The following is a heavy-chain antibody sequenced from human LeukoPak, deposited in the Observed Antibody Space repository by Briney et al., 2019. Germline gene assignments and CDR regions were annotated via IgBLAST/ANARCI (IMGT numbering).Heavy chain of an antibody. CDR3: ASQEYYYDSSGYANWFDP. J-gene: IGHJ5*02. CDR2: IYYSGST. Sequence: SETLSLTCTVSGGSISSSSYYWGWIRQPPGKGLEWIGRIYYSGSTFYNPSLKIRVTISVDTSKNQFSLKLSSVTAADTAVYYCASQEYYYDSSGYANWFDPWGQGTLVTVSS. V-gene: IGHV4-39*01. CDR1: GGSISSSSYY. D-gene: IGHD3-22*01.